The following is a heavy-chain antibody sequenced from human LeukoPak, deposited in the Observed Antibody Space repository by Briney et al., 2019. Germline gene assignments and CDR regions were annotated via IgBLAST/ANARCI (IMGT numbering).Heavy chain of an antibody. D-gene: IGHD4-17*01. CDR3: ARGTVTTSKYNWFDP. CDR1: GFTFSGYA. V-gene: IGHV3-23*01. Sequence: QPGGSLRLSCAASGFTFSGYAMSWVRQAPGKGLEWVSSISGSGESTNNADSVKGRFTISRDNSKNTLYLQMNSLRAEDTAVYYCARGTVTTSKYNWFDPWGQGTLVTVSS. CDR2: ISGSGEST. J-gene: IGHJ5*02.